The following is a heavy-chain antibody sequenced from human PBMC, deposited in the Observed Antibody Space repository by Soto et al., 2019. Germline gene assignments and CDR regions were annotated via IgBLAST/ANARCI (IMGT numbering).Heavy chain of an antibody. CDR3: AKDRQPDGRWPFDH. Sequence: EVLLLESGGGLVQSGGSLRLTCAASRFTFSTYTMSCVRQAPGEGLEWVSGIIQSGETFYADSVKGRFTISRDNSNNMLYLQIHSLRADDTAVYYCAKDRQPDGRWPFDHWGQGTLVTVSS. V-gene: IGHV3-23*01. CDR1: RFTFSTYT. J-gene: IGHJ4*02. D-gene: IGHD2-2*01. CDR2: IIQSGET.